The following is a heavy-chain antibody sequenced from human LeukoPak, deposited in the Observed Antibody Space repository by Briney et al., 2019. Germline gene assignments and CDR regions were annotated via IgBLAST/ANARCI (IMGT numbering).Heavy chain of an antibody. D-gene: IGHD2-2*02. CDR2: ISAYNGNT. CDR3: ARRYCSSTSCYTKYYYYGMDV. Sequence: ASVKVSCKASGYTFTSYGISWVRQAPGQGLEWMGWISAYNGNTNYAQKLQGRVTMTIDTSTSTAYMELRGLRSDDTAVYYCARRYCSSTSCYTKYYYYGMDVWGQGTTVTVSS. CDR1: GYTFTSYG. J-gene: IGHJ6*02. V-gene: IGHV1-18*01.